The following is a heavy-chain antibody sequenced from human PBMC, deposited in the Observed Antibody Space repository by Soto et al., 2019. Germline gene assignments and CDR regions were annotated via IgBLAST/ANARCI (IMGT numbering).Heavy chain of an antibody. CDR2: IYWDDDK. CDR3: AHRALAGTYFFDY. Sequence: QITLKESGPPLVKPTQTLTLTCTLSGFSVNTSGVGVGWIRQPPGKTLEWLSLIYWDDDKRYNPSLRGRLTVTKDASKNQVVLTITNMDPADTATYYCAHRALAGTYFFDYWSQGTLVTVSS. V-gene: IGHV2-5*02. D-gene: IGHD6-19*01. CDR1: GFSVNTSGVG. J-gene: IGHJ4*02.